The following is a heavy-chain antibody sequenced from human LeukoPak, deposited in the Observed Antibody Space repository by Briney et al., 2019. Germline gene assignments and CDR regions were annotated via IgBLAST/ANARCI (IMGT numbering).Heavy chain of an antibody. V-gene: IGHV4-59*11. D-gene: IGHD6-6*01. CDR3: ARAIVEYSSSSSFDY. CDR2: IYYSGST. Sequence: PSATLSLTCTVSGGSISSHYWSWIRQPPGKGLEWIGYIYYSGSTNYNPSLKSRVTISVDTSKNQFSLKLSSVTAADTAVYHCARAIVEYSSSSSFDYWGQGTLVTVSS. CDR1: GGSISSHY. J-gene: IGHJ4*02.